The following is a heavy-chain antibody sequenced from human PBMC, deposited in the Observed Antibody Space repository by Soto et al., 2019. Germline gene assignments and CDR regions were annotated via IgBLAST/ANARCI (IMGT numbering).Heavy chain of an antibody. CDR2: ISSSTSHT. V-gene: IGHV3-11*05. CDR1: GFTFSDYY. J-gene: IGHJ4*02. D-gene: IGHD6-13*01. Sequence: QVQLVESGGGLVKPGGSLRLSCAVSGFTFSDYYMTWIRQAPGKGLEWVSYISSSTSHTNYADSVKGRFTISRDNVKNSLFLQMNSLRAEDTAVYYCARGRGAAADYFDFWGQGTLVTVSS. CDR3: ARGRGAAADYFDF.